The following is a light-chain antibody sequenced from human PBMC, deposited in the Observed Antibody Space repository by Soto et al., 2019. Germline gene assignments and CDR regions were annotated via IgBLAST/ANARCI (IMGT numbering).Light chain of an antibody. V-gene: IGLV2-23*02. CDR2: EVS. Sequence: QSVLTQPASVSGSPGQSITISCTGTSSVVGSYNLVSWYQQHPGKAPKLIIYEVSKRPSGVSDGFSGSKSGNTASLTISGLQAEDEADYYCCSYAGTRTYVSGTGTKVPVL. CDR3: CSYAGTRTYV. J-gene: IGLJ1*01. CDR1: SSVVGSYNL.